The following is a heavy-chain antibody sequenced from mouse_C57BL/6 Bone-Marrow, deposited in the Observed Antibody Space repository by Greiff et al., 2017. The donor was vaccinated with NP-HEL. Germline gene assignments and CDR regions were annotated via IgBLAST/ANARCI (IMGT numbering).Heavy chain of an antibody. D-gene: IGHD2-2*01. CDR3: VRVGDYGYDEAMDY. V-gene: IGHV10-3*01. CDR1: GFTFNTYA. Sequence: EVQLVESGGGLVQPKGSLKLSCAASGFTFNTYAMHWVRQAPGKGLEWVARIRSKSSNYATYYADSVKDRFTISRDDSQSMLYLQMNNLKTEDTAMYYCVRVGDYGYDEAMDYWGQGTSVTVSS. J-gene: IGHJ4*01. CDR2: IRSKSSNYAT.